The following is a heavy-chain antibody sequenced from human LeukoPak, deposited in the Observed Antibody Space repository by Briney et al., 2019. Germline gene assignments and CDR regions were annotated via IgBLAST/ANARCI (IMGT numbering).Heavy chain of an antibody. CDR2: INPSGGST. Sequence: ASVKVSCKASGYTFTSYYMHWVRQAPGQGLEWMGIINPSGGSTSYAQKFQGRVTMTRDTSTRTVYMELSSLRSEDTAVYYCARDWEYCSGGSCYSLPPDYWGQGTLVTVSS. D-gene: IGHD2-15*01. V-gene: IGHV1-46*03. CDR1: GYTFTSYY. J-gene: IGHJ4*02. CDR3: ARDWEYCSGGSCYSLPPDY.